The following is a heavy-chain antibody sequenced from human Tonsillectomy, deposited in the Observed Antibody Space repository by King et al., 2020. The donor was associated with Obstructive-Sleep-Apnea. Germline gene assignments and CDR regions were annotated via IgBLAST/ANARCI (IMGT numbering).Heavy chain of an antibody. V-gene: IGHV4-30-4*01. Sequence: QLQESGPGLVKPSQTLSLTCTVSGDSISSGDYYWSWIRQPPGKGLEWIGYIYNSGNSYYNPSLKSRVTISVDTSKNQFSLKLSSVTDADTAVYYCAREYCSGGSCSLAYWGQGTLVTVSS. CDR3: AREYCSGGSCSLAY. CDR1: GDSISSGDYY. D-gene: IGHD2-15*01. J-gene: IGHJ4*02. CDR2: IYNSGNS.